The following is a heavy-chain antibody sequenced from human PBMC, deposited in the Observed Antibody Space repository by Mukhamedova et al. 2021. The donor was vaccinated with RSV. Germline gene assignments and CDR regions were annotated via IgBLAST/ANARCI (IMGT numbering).Heavy chain of an antibody. Sequence: GTYFWTWVRQPAGKGLEWIGRMDARGNTVYNPSLKSRVTMSIDASKNQFSVRLTSVTAADTAVDYCARDDLVWSGVGPNYGLDVWG. V-gene: IGHV4-61*02. J-gene: IGHJ6*02. CDR1: GTYF. D-gene: IGHD3-10*01. CDR2: MDARGNT. CDR3: ARDDLVWSGVGPNYGLDV.